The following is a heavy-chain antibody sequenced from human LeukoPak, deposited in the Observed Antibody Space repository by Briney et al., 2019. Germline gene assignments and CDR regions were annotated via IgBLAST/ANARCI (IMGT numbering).Heavy chain of an antibody. CDR1: GYTFTSYG. CDR3: ARGVTTVDY. CDR2: IIPILGIA. V-gene: IGHV1-69*04. Sequence: ASVKVSCKASGYTFTSYGISWVRQAPGQGLEWMGRIIPILGIANYAQKFQGRVTITADKSTSTAYMELSSLRSEDTAVYYCARGVTTVDYWGQGTLVTVSS. D-gene: IGHD4-17*01. J-gene: IGHJ4*02.